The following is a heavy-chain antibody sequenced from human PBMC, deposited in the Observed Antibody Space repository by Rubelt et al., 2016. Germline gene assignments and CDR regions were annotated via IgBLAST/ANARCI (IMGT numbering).Heavy chain of an antibody. D-gene: IGHD3-9*01. CDR1: GFTFSTYW. CDR2: IKQDGTEQ. CDR3: ARVIWALTLGMGV. Sequence: EVQLVESGGGLVQPGGSLRLSCAASGFTFSTYWMGWVRQAPGKGLEWVATIKQDGTEQDYADSLKGRFTISRDNSKNTLYLQTNTLRAYDTAVYYCARVIWALTLGMGVWGKGTTVTVSS. V-gene: IGHV3-7*03. J-gene: IGHJ6*04.